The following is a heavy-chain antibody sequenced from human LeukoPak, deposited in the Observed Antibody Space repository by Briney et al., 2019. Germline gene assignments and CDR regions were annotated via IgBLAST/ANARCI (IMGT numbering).Heavy chain of an antibody. Sequence: GASVKVSCKASGYTFTGYYMHWVRQAPGKGLEWMGWINPNSGGTNYAQKFQGRVTMTRDTSISTAYMELSRLRSDDTAVYYCARDHCSGGSCYSAFDYWGQGTLVTVSS. CDR3: ARDHCSGGSCYSAFDY. J-gene: IGHJ4*02. D-gene: IGHD2-15*01. V-gene: IGHV1-2*02. CDR2: INPNSGGT. CDR1: GYTFTGYY.